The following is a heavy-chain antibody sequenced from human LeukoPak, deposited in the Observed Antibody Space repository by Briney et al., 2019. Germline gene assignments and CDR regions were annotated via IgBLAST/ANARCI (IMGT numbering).Heavy chain of an antibody. V-gene: IGHV4-39*07. CDR3: ARVGSGWYLAGWFDP. J-gene: IGHJ5*02. CDR1: GGSISSSSYY. Sequence: SETLSLTCTVSGGSISSSSYYWGWIRQPPGKGLEWIGSIYYSGSTYYNPSLKSRVTISVDTSKNQFSLKLSSVTAADTAVYYCARVGSGWYLAGWFDPXGQGTLVTVSS. D-gene: IGHD6-19*01. CDR2: IYYSGST.